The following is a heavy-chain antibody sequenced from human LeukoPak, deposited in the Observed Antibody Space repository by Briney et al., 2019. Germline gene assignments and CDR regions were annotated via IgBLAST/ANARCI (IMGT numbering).Heavy chain of an antibody. Sequence: SETLSLTCIVSGYSISSGYYWGWIRQPPGKGLEWIGSIYHSGSTNYNPSLKGRVTISVDTSKNQFSLKLSSVTAADTAVYYCARDRGDYYGSGRPYFFDYWGQGTLVTVSS. D-gene: IGHD3-10*01. J-gene: IGHJ4*02. CDR2: IYHSGST. CDR3: ARDRGDYYGSGRPYFFDY. CDR1: GYSISSGYY. V-gene: IGHV4-38-2*02.